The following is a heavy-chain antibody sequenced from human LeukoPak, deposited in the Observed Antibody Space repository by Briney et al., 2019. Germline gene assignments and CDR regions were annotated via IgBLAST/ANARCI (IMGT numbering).Heavy chain of an antibody. CDR2: VSYSGST. J-gene: IGHJ5*02. D-gene: IGHD6-19*01. Sequence: SETLSLTCTVSGGSISSNNYYWGWVRQPPGKRLEWIGSVSYSGSTYYNPSLRSRVTISVDTSKNQLSLKLSSVTAADTAVYYCARSSYSSGGGWFDPWGQGTLVTVSS. CDR3: ARSSYSSGGGWFDP. CDR1: GGSISSNNYY. V-gene: IGHV4-39*07.